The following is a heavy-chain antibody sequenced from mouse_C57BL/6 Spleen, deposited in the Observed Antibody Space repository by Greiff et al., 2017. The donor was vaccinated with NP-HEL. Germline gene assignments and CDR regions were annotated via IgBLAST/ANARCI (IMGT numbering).Heavy chain of an antibody. V-gene: IGHV1-55*01. Sequence: QVQLQQPGAELVKPGASVKMSCKASGYTFTSYWITWVKQRPGQGLEWIGDIYPGSGSTNYNEKFKSKATLTVDTSSSTAYMQLSSLTSEDSAVYYCARNPGRDSSGPFYFDYWGQGTTLTVSS. CDR2: IYPGSGST. D-gene: IGHD3-2*02. CDR3: ARNPGRDSSGPFYFDY. J-gene: IGHJ2*01. CDR1: GYTFTSYW.